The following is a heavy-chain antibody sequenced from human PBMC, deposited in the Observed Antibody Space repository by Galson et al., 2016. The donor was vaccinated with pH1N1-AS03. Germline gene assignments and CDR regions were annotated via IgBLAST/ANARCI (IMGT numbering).Heavy chain of an antibody. D-gene: IGHD3-3*01. V-gene: IGHV4-39*01. J-gene: IGHJ4*02. Sequence: SETLSLTCTVSGGSINNNNYYWGWIRQPPGKGLQWIGNIYYNGPTYDNPSLRSRVTISADRSKSQFSLKLSSVTAADTAVYYCVRQPIGARRLVEWRGPAYWGQGTLVTGSS. CDR2: IYYNGPT. CDR1: GGSINNNNYY. CDR3: VRQPIGARRLVEWRGPAY.